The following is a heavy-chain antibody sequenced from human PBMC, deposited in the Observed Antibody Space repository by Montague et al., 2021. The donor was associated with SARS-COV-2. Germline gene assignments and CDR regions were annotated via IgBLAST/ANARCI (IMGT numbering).Heavy chain of an antibody. CDR2: IYNGGST. CDR3: ATRTRYPQNDFGF. CDR1: GDSIRNSDYS. D-gene: IGHD1-14*01. Sequence: SETLSLTCTVSGDSIRNSDYSWGWVCQPPGNGLEWIGNIYNGGSTFYNPSLKSRVTIFADTSKNQFSLKLSSVTAADTAVYYCATRTRYPQNDFGFWGQGTLVTVSS. V-gene: IGHV4-39*01. J-gene: IGHJ4*02.